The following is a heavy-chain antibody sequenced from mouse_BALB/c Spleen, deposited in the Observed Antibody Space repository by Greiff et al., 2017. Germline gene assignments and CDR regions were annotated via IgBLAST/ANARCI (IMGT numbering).Heavy chain of an antibody. CDR1: GFAFSSYD. CDR2: ISSGGGST. D-gene: IGHD2-4*01. J-gene: IGHJ1*01. CDR3: ARHNMGLRRYFDV. V-gene: IGHV5-12-1*01. Sequence: EVKLVESGGGLVKPGGSLKLSCAASGFAFSSYDMSWVRQTPEKRLEWVAYISSGGGSTYYPDTVKGRFTISRDNAKNTLYLQMSSLKSEDTAMYYCARHNMGLRRYFDVWGAGTTVTVSS.